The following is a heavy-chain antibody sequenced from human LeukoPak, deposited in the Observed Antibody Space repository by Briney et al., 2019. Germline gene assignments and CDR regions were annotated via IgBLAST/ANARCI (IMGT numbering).Heavy chain of an antibody. J-gene: IGHJ5*02. D-gene: IGHD3-22*01. CDR1: GGSFSGYY. V-gene: IGHV4-34*01. CDR2: IYHSGST. CDR3: ARVNDYYDSSGYGGWFDP. Sequence: PSETLSLTCAVYGGSFSGYYWSWIRQPPGKGLEWIGSIYHSGSTYYNPSLKSRVTISVDTSKNQFSLKLSSVTAADTAVYYCARVNDYYDSSGYGGWFDPWGQGTLVTVSS.